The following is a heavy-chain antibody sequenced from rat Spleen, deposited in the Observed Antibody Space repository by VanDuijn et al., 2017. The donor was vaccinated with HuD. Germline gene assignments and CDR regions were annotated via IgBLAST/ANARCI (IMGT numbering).Heavy chain of an antibody. Sequence: EVQLVESGGGLVQPGRSLKLSCAASGFTFSNYDMAWVRQAPTKGLEWVASISTGGGNTYYRDSVKGRFSISRDDAKSTLYLQMDSLRSEDTATYHCARAGYLRDWYFDFWGPGAMVTVSS. J-gene: IGHJ1*01. D-gene: IGHD2-2*01. CDR3: ARAGYLRDWYFDF. CDR2: ISTGGGNT. CDR1: GFTFSNYD. V-gene: IGHV5-25*01.